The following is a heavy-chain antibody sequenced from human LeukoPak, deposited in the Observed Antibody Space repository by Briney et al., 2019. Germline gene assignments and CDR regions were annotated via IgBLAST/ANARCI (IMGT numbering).Heavy chain of an antibody. D-gene: IGHD6-6*01. CDR3: AREEAALYYFDY. CDR1: GFTFSSYA. Sequence: GGSLRLSCATSGFTFSSYAMHWVRQAPGKGLEWVAVISYDGSNKYYADSVKGRFTISRDNSKNTLYLQMNSLRAEDTAVYYCAREEAALYYFDYWGQGTLVTVSS. CDR2: ISYDGSNK. V-gene: IGHV3-30-3*01. J-gene: IGHJ4*02.